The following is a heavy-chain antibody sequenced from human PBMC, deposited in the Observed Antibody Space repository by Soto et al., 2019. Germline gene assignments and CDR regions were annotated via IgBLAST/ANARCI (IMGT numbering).Heavy chain of an antibody. CDR2: IYTSGST. D-gene: IGHD3-9*01. V-gene: IGHV4-4*07. CDR3: ARHEGLRYFGWCLDY. CDR1: EGSSINYR. J-gene: IGHJ4*01. Sequence: LLIPPLTRRVSEGSSINYRLILIRTHNGKGLEWIGRIYTSGSTNYNPSLKSRVTISVDTSKNQFSLKLSSVTAADTAVYYCARHEGLRYFGWCLDYWGHGSLVTFSS.